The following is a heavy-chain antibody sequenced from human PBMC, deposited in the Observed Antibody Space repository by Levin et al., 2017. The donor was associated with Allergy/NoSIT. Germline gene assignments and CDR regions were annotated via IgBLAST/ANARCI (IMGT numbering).Heavy chain of an antibody. J-gene: IGHJ6*02. CDR1: GFTLSTHG. CDR3: AKVVKEDDFGSAHLYYHYYGMDV. D-gene: IGHD3-3*01. V-gene: IGHV3-30*18. CDR2: ISYHGNFK. Sequence: PGGSLRLSCAASGFTLSTHGMHWVRQAPGKGLEWVALISYHGNFKYYADSVRGRFTISRDNSNNTLYLQMNSLRPEDTAVYYCAKVVKEDDFGSAHLYYHYYGMDVWGLGTTVIVSS.